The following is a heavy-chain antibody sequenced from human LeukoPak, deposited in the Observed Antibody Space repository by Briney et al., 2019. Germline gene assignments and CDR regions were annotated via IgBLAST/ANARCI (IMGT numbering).Heavy chain of an antibody. D-gene: IGHD2-15*01. J-gene: IGHJ3*02. V-gene: IGHV4-39*07. CDR1: GGSISSSSYY. CDR3: ARDIGAFDI. Sequence: PSETLSLTCTVSGGSISSSSYYWGWIRQPPGKGLEWIGSIYYSGSTYYNPSLKSRVIISVDTSKNQFSLKLSSVAAADTAVYYCARDIGAFDIWGQGTMVTVSS. CDR2: IYYSGST.